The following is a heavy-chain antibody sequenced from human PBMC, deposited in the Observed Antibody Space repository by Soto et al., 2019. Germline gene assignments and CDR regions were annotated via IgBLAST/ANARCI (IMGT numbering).Heavy chain of an antibody. J-gene: IGHJ4*02. CDR3: ARGGRFTFGFDY. CDR1: GFTFSTSS. CDR2: ISGDSGGI. Sequence: EVQLLESGGGLVQPGGSLRLSCAASGFTFSTSSMSWVRQAPGKGLEWVSAISGDSGGIYYADSVKGRFTISRDNSRDTLYLQMNSLRAEDTALYFCARGGRFTFGFDYWGQGTLISVSS. D-gene: IGHD3-16*01. V-gene: IGHV3-23*01.